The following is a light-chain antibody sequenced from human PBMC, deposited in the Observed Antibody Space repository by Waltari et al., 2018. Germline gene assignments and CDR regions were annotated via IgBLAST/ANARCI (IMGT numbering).Light chain of an antibody. CDR2: GAS. V-gene: IGKV3-20*01. CDR1: QSVRSSY. J-gene: IGKJ1*01. Sequence: EIVLTQSPGTLSVSPGERATLSCRASQSVRSSYLAWYQQTPGQAPRLLIYGASSRAIGTPDRFSGSGSGTDFTLSISRLEPEDSAVYYCQQYGTSTGTFGQGTKVGIK. CDR3: QQYGTSTGT.